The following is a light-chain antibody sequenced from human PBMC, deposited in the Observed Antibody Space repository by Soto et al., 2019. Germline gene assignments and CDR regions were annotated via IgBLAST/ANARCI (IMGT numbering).Light chain of an antibody. CDR2: DAS. Sequence: IQLTQSPSSLSASVGDRVTLTCRASLGISSYLAWYQQKPGKAPKVLIYDASTLQSGVPSRFSGGGSGTDFTLTISSLQPEDFATYYCPQLNSYPLTFGGGTKVDIK. CDR1: LGISSY. V-gene: IGKV1-9*01. CDR3: PQLNSYPLT. J-gene: IGKJ4*01.